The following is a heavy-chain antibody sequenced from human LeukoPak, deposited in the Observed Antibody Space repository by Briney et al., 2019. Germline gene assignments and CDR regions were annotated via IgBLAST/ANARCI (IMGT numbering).Heavy chain of an antibody. Sequence: APVKVSCKAYAYTFTGYYVHWVRQAPGQGLEWMGWINPNSGGTNYAQKFQGRVTMTRDTSISTAYMELSRLRSDDTAVYYCARGYCSGGSCYWFDPWGQGTLVTVSS. CDR3: ARGYCSGGSCYWFDP. D-gene: IGHD2-15*01. J-gene: IGHJ5*02. CDR2: INPNSGGT. V-gene: IGHV1-2*02. CDR1: AYTFTGYY.